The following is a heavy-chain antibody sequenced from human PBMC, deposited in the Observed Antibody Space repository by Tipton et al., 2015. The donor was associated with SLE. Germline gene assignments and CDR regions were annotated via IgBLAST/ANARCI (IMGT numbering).Heavy chain of an antibody. D-gene: IGHD6-13*01. J-gene: IGHJ4*02. CDR1: GGTFSSYA. CDR2: IIPVLGIA. CDR3: ARNEGYTSSWTDSYYFDY. Sequence: QSGAEVKKPGSSVKISCKTSGGTFSSYAIIWVRQAPGQGLEWMGGIIPVLGIANYAQKFQGRVTITTDESTSTAYMELSSLRSEDTAVYYCARNEGYTSSWTDSYYFDYWGQGTLVTVSS. V-gene: IGHV1-69*05.